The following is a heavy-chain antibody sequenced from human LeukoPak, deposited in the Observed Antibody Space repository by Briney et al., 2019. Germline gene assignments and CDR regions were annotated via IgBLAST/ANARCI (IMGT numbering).Heavy chain of an antibody. CDR3: VKDNPLDY. J-gene: IGHJ4*02. V-gene: IGHV3-30*02. Sequence: SGGSLRPSCGASGFTFSDYGMLWVRQAPGKGLDWVAFIRHDGNKKLYADSVKGRFTISRDNSKNTLYLYVNSLRPDDSAVYYCVKDNPLDYWGQGTLVTVSS. CDR2: IRHDGNKK. CDR1: GFTFSDYG.